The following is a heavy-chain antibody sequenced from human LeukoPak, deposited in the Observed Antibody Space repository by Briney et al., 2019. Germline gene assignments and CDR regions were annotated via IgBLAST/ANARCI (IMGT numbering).Heavy chain of an antibody. CDR2: IYSGGST. CDR3: ARDSPYGDFFAY. Sequence: GGSLRLSCAASGFTVSSNYMSWVRQAPGKGLEWVSVIYSGGSTYYADSVKGRFTISRDNSKNTLSLQMNSLRAEDTAVYYCARDSPYGDFFAYGAQGTLVTVSS. D-gene: IGHD4-17*01. CDR1: GFTVSSNY. J-gene: IGHJ4*02. V-gene: IGHV3-66*02.